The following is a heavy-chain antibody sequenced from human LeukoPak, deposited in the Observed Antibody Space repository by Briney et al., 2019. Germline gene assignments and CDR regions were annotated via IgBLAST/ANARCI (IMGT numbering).Heavy chain of an antibody. CDR1: GFTASIYY. D-gene: IGHD2-15*01. Sequence: GGSLRLSCAASGFTASIYYMTWVRQAPGNGLEWVSYLYRDGSTYYADSVKDRFSISRDNSKNTVYLQMNSLRAEDTAVYYCARGPGWNYFDYWGQGTLVTVSS. V-gene: IGHV3-66*01. CDR3: ARGPGWNYFDY. J-gene: IGHJ4*02. CDR2: LYRDGST.